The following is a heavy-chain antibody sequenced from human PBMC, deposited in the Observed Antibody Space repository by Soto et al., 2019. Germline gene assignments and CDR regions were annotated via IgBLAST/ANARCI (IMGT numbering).Heavy chain of an antibody. D-gene: IGHD3-9*01. CDR1: GFTFSSSA. V-gene: IGHV1-58*01. J-gene: IGHJ5*02. CDR2: IVVGSGNT. Sequence: SVKVSCKASGFTFSSSAVQWVRQARGQRLEWIGKIVVGSGNTNYAQKFQERVSITRDMSTITAYMELSSLRSEDTAFYYCAAFDPGPMGFDPWGQGTLVTVSS. CDR3: AAFDPGPMGFDP.